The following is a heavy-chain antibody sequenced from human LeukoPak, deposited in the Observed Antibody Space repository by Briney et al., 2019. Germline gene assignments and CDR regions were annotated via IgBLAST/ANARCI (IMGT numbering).Heavy chain of an antibody. CDR3: ARANPDRGTYYDFWSGYFILDV. V-gene: IGHV3-7*01. CDR2: IKQDGSEK. CDR1: GFTFSSYW. J-gene: IGHJ6*04. Sequence: GGSLRLSCAASGFTFSSYWMSWVRQAPGKGLEWVANIKQDGSEKYYVDSVKGRFTISRDNAKNSLYLQMNSLRAEDTAVYYCARANPDRGTYYDFWSGYFILDVWGKGTTVTVSS. D-gene: IGHD3-3*01.